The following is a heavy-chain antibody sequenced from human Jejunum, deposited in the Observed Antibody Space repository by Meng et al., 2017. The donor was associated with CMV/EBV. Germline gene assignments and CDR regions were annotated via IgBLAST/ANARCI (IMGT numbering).Heavy chain of an antibody. D-gene: IGHD3-22*01. J-gene: IGHJ3*02. CDR2: ISDDGRSK. CDR3: ARRKYDSGDYYHHAFDI. V-gene: IGHV3-30-3*01. Sequence: VRSYAFHWVRQAPGRGLDWVAFISDDGRSKYYSNSVEGRFTISRDNSKNTLYLEVNSLRGDDTAVYYCARRKYDSGDYYHHAFDIWGQGTLVTVSS. CDR1: VRSYA.